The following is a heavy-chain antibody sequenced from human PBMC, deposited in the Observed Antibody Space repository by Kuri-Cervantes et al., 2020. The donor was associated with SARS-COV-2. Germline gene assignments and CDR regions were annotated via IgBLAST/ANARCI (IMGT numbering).Heavy chain of an antibody. Sequence: GESLKISCAASGFTFSSSAMSWVRQAPGKGLEWVSHITHDGVRIDGADSVKGRFTISRDNSKNTLYLQMNSLRAEDTAVYYCASYYYDSSGYRLDPWGQGTLVTVSS. CDR3: ASYYYDSSGYRLDP. D-gene: IGHD3-22*01. CDR1: GFTFSSSA. CDR2: ITHDGVRI. J-gene: IGHJ5*02. V-gene: IGHV3-23*01.